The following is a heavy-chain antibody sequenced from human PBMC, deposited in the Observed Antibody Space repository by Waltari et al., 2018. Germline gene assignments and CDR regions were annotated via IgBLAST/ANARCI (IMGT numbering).Heavy chain of an antibody. Sequence: EVQLVESGGGLVKPGGSLRLSCAASGFTFSSYSMNWVRQAPGKWLGWVSLISWDGGSTYYADSVKGRFTISRDNSKNTLYLQMNSLRAEDTTVYYCAKDPGIAVAGTFDPWGQGTLVTVSS. V-gene: IGHV3-23*04. CDR3: AKDPGIAVAGTFDP. CDR1: GFTFSSYS. CDR2: ISWDGGST. J-gene: IGHJ5*02. D-gene: IGHD6-19*01.